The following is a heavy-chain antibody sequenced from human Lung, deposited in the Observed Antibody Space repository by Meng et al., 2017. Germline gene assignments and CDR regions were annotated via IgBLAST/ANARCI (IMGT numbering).Heavy chain of an antibody. Sequence: QVQLQQWGAGLLKPSGTRSLTFVVSGGSFSDYYWSWIRQPPGKGLEWIGEINHSGSTNYNPSLESRATISVDTSQNNLSLKLSSVTAADSAVYYCAGGPTTMAHDFDYWGQGTLVTVSS. J-gene: IGHJ4*02. V-gene: IGHV4-34*01. CDR1: GGSFSDYY. CDR3: AGGPTTMAHDFDY. CDR2: INHSGST. D-gene: IGHD4-11*01.